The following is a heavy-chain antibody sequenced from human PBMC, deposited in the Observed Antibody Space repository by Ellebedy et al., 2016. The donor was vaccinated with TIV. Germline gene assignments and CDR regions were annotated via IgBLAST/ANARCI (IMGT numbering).Heavy chain of an antibody. D-gene: IGHD2-2*02. CDR2: IGGSGGST. V-gene: IGHV3-23*01. CDR1: GFTFSSYA. J-gene: IGHJ4*02. CDR3: AKLACSSPGCYSRYYFDY. Sequence: GESLKISCAASGFTFSSYAMTWVRRAPGTGLEQVSGIGGSGGSTDYADSVRGRFTISRDNSKNTLYLQMSSLRVEDTALYYCAKLACSSPGCYSRYYFDYWGQGTLVTVSS.